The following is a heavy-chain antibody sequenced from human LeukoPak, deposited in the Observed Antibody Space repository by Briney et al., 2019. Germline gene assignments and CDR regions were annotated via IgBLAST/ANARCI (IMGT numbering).Heavy chain of an antibody. CDR1: GGTFSSYA. J-gene: IGHJ4*02. D-gene: IGHD2-2*01. CDR3: ARVNCSSTSCSYFDY. CDR2: IIPIFGTA. V-gene: IGHV1-69*05. Sequence: SVKVSFKASGGTFSSYAISWVRQAPGQGLEWMGGIIPIFGTANYAQRFQGRVTITTDESTSTAYMELSSLRSEDTAVYYCARVNCSSTSCSYFDYWGQGTLVTVSS.